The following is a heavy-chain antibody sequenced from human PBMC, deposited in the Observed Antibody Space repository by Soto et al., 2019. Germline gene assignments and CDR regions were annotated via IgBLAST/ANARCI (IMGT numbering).Heavy chain of an antibody. CDR2: ISYDGSNK. V-gene: IGHV3-30*18. Sequence: GGSLRLSCAASGFTFSSYGMHWVRQAPGKGLEWVAVISYDGSNKYYADSVKGRFTISRDNSKNTLYLQMNSLRAEDTAVYYCAKDTYCSSTSCQYYYYYYGMDVWGQGTTVTVSS. D-gene: IGHD2-2*01. CDR1: GFTFSSYG. CDR3: AKDTYCSSTSCQYYYYYYGMDV. J-gene: IGHJ6*02.